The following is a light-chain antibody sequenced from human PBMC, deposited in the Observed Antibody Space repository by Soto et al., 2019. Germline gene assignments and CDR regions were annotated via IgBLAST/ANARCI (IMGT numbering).Light chain of an antibody. V-gene: IGKV3-20*01. J-gene: IGKJ4*01. CDR2: DAS. CDR3: QQYGSSPLT. Sequence: EIVLTQSPATMCLSPGERATLSCRASQSVSSYLAWYQQKPGQAPRLLIYDASNRATGIPARFSGSGSGTDFTLSITRLEPEDFAVYYCQQYGSSPLTFGGGTKVDIK. CDR1: QSVSSY.